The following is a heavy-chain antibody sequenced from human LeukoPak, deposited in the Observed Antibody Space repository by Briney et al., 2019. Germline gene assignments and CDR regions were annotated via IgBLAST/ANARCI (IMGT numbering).Heavy chain of an antibody. Sequence: SETLSLTCTVSGGAISSGSSYWSWIRQPAGKGLEWIGRIYTSGSTDYNPSLKSRVTISVDTSKNQFSLKLSSVTAADTAMYYCARGPPYNWNYFDYWGQGTLVTVSS. CDR3: ARGPPYNWNYFDY. V-gene: IGHV4-61*02. J-gene: IGHJ4*02. D-gene: IGHD1-20*01. CDR1: GGAISSGSSY. CDR2: IYTSGST.